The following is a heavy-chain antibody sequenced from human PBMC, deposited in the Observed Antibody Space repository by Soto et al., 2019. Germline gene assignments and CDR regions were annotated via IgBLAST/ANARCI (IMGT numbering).Heavy chain of an antibody. Sequence: PGGSLRLSCAASGFTFSSYSMNWVRQAPGKGLEWVSYISSSSSTIYYADSVKGRFTISRDNAKNSLYLQMNSLRAEDTAVYYCASFDRYSSSSGGDYYYYMDVWGKGTTVTVSS. V-gene: IGHV3-48*01. J-gene: IGHJ6*03. CDR2: ISSSSSTI. CDR3: ASFDRYSSSSGGDYYYYMDV. CDR1: GFTFSSYS. D-gene: IGHD6-6*01.